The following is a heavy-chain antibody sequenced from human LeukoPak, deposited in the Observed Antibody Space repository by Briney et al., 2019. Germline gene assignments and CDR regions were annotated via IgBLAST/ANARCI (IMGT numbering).Heavy chain of an antibody. CDR1: GCTFTRYY. D-gene: IGHD1-1*01. CDR2: IDPSGGSR. CDR3: ARDKSGTTQGDSDY. Sequence: ASVKVSCKASGCTFTRYYIHWVRQAPGQGLEWMGIIDPSGGSRSYAQKFQGRVTITRDTSTSTVYMELSSLRSEDTAVYYCARDKSGTTQGDSDYWGQGTLVTVSS. J-gene: IGHJ4*02. V-gene: IGHV1-46*01.